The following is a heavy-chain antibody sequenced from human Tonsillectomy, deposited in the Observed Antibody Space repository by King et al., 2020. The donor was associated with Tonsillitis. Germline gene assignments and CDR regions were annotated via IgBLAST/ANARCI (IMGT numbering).Heavy chain of an antibody. CDR2: ISWNSGTV. Sequence: VKLVESGGNLVQPGRSLRLSCAASGFSFEDYAMHWVRQAPGKGLEWVSGISWNSGTVGYADSVKGRFTISRDNAKNSLYLQMNSLRAEDTALYYCAKDMFHHYYDSSGYPDYWGQGTLVTVSS. V-gene: IGHV3-9*01. D-gene: IGHD3-22*01. CDR1: GFSFEDYA. CDR3: AKDMFHHYYDSSGYPDY. J-gene: IGHJ4*02.